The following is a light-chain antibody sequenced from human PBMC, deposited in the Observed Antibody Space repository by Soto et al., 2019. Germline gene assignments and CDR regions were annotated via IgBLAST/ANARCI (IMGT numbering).Light chain of an antibody. CDR1: QTIRSD. CDR3: QQYGNSPPGT. J-gene: IGKJ5*01. Sequence: IVMTQSPAPLSVSPGETAILSCRASQTIRSDLAWYQQKPGQAPRLLISDASTRATSIPARFNGSGSGADFTLTISRLEPEDFAVYFCQQYGNSPPGTFGQGTRLEIK. CDR2: DAS. V-gene: IGKV3-15*01.